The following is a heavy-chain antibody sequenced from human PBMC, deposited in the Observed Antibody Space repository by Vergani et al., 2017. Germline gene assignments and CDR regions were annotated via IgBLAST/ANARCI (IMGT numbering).Heavy chain of an antibody. J-gene: IGHJ6*02. D-gene: IGHD6-19*01. V-gene: IGHV4-39*07. CDR1: GGSISSSSYY. CDR3: ARDGSRDIAVAGTPAYYYYGMDV. Sequence: QLQLQESGPGLVKPSETLSLTCTVSGGSISSSSYYWGWIRQPPGKGLEWIGSIYTSGSTNYNPSLKSRVTMSVDTSKNQFSLKLSSVTAADTAVYYCARDGSRDIAVAGTPAYYYYGMDVWGQGTTVTVSS. CDR2: IYTSGST.